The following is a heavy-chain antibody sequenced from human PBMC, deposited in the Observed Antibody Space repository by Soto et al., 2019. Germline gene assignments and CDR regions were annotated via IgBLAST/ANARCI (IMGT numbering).Heavy chain of an antibody. D-gene: IGHD6-13*01. CDR1: GFTFLSYS. CDR2: ISSSSSYI. Sequence: WGFLRLSCAAPGFTFLSYSLNWVRPAPGKGLEWVSSISSSSSYIYYADSVKGRFTISRDNAKNSLYLQMNSLRAEDTAVYYCARDFGVAAAVHFDYWGQGTLVTVSS. V-gene: IGHV3-21*01. CDR3: ARDFGVAAAVHFDY. J-gene: IGHJ4*02.